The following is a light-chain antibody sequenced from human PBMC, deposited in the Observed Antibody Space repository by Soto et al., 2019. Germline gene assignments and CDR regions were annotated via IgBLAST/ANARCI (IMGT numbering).Light chain of an antibody. CDR2: GAS. J-gene: IGKJ4*01. Sequence: EIALTQSPGTLSFSPGERATLSCSASQSVSSSYLAWYQQKPGQAPRLLIYGASSRATGIPDRFSGSGSGTDFTRISSTVAAEDFAVYCSQQYGTSPHSFGGGTKVEIQ. CDR1: QSVSSSY. V-gene: IGKV3-20*01. CDR3: QQYGTSPHS.